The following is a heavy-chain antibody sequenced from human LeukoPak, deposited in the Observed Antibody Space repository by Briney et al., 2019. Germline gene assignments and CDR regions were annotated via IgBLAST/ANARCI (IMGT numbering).Heavy chain of an antibody. CDR1: GFTVSNYW. D-gene: IGHD3-10*01. CDR2: ISGSGGST. J-gene: IGHJ4*02. CDR3: AKDLKFGAHFDY. Sequence: GGSLRLSCAASGFTVSNYWMHWVRQAPGKGLEWVSAISGSGGSTYYADSVKGRFTISRDNSKNTLYLQMNSLGAEDTAVYYCAKDLKFGAHFDYWGQGTLVTVSS. V-gene: IGHV3-23*01.